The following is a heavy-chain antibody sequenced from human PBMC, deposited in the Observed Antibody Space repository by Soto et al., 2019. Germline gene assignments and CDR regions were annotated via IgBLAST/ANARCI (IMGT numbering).Heavy chain of an antibody. CDR2: ISSSSSTI. CDR3: HSSSWSSYGMDV. D-gene: IGHD6-13*01. V-gene: IGHV3-48*02. Sequence: GGSLRLSCAASGFTFSSYSMNWVRQAPGKGLEWVSSISSSSSTIYYADSVKGRFTISRDNAKNSLYLQMNSLRDEDTAVYYCHSSSWSSYGMDVWGQGTTVTVSS. CDR1: GFTFSSYS. J-gene: IGHJ6*02.